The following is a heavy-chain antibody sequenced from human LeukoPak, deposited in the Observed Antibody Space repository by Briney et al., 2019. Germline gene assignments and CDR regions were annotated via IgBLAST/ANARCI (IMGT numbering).Heavy chain of an antibody. V-gene: IGHV3-48*01. D-gene: IGHD2-2*02. CDR1: GFTFSTYS. CDR2: ISSSSSII. CDR3: ARVAGYCSSTSCYKRYYYYYGMDV. J-gene: IGHJ6*02. Sequence: GGSLRLSCAASGFTFSTYSMNWVRQAPGKGLEWVSYISSSSSIIQYADSVKGRFTISRDNAKNSLYLQMNSLRAGDTAVYYCARVAGYCSSTSCYKRYYYYYGMDVWGQGTTVTVSS.